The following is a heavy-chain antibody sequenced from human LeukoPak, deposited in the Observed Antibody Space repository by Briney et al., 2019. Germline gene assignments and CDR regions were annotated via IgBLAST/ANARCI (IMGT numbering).Heavy chain of an antibody. CDR1: GFTLSPYW. D-gene: IGHD1-26*01. CDR2: INGDGGTT. V-gene: IGHV3-43*02. CDR3: AQDYWGSYLH. J-gene: IGHJ4*02. Sequence: PGGSLRLSCSASGFTLSPYWMHWVRQAPGKGLEWVSLINGDGGTTYYGDSVKGRFTISRDNSKNSLYLQLNSLRSEDTALYYCAQDYWGSYLHWGQGTLVTVSS.